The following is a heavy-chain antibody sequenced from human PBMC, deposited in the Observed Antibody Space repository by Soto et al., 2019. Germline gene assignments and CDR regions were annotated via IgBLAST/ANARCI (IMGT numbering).Heavy chain of an antibody. V-gene: IGHV3-53*02. Sequence: EVQLVETGGGLIQPGGSLRLSCAASGFTVSSNYMNWVRQAPGKGLEWVSVIYSGGNTYYANSVKGRFTISRDNSKNTLYLQMNSLRAEDTAVYHCASGVDLAARAWLDYWGQGTLVTVSS. D-gene: IGHD6-6*01. CDR3: ASGVDLAARAWLDY. CDR1: GFTVSSNY. J-gene: IGHJ4*02. CDR2: IYSGGNT.